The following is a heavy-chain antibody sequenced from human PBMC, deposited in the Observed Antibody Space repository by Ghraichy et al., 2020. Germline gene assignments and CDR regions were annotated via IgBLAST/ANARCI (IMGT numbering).Heavy chain of an antibody. CDR1: GFTFSSYW. V-gene: IGHV3-7*03. J-gene: IGHJ4*02. D-gene: IGHD1-14*01. CDR2: IQQDGSET. Sequence: GGSLRLSCAASGFTFSSYWMSWVRQAPGKGREWVANIQQDGSETYYVDSVKGRFTISRDNAKNSLYLQMNSLRAEDTSVYYCARGKPGGVFDYWGQGTLVTVSS. CDR3: ARGKPGGVFDY.